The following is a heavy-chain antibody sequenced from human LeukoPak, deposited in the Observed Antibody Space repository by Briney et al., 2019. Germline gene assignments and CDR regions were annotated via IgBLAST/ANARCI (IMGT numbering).Heavy chain of an antibody. V-gene: IGHV3-30*04. CDR1: GFTYISYT. J-gene: IGHJ4*02. Sequence: PGGSLRLSCAASGFTYISYTIHWVRQAPGKGLEWLAVISNDGSEKYYPDSVKGRFTISRDNSKNTLYLQVNSLTAEDSAVYYCVRDRRRDGDYVLDYWGQGTLVTVS. CDR3: VRDRRRDGDYVLDY. D-gene: IGHD4-17*01. CDR2: ISNDGSEK.